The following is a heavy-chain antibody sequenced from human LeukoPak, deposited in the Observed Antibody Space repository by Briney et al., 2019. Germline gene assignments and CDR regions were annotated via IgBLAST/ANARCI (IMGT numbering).Heavy chain of an antibody. V-gene: IGHV4-59*01. Sequence: SETLSLTCTVSGGSISGYYWSWIRQPPGKGLEWIGYIYYGGSTNYSPSLKSRATISVDTSKNQFSLKLSSVTAADTAVYYCARGPMATKLGYFDYWGQGTLVTVSS. CDR3: ARGPMATKLGYFDY. D-gene: IGHD5-24*01. J-gene: IGHJ4*02. CDR1: GGSISGYY. CDR2: IYYGGST.